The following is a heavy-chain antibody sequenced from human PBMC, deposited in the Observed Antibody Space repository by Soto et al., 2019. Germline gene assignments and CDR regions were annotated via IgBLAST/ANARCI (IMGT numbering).Heavy chain of an antibody. D-gene: IGHD6-19*01. V-gene: IGHV3-9*01. CDR3: AKDGGYSSGRYGA. CDR1: GFTFDDYA. J-gene: IGHJ5*02. CDR2: ISWNSGSI. Sequence: EVQLVESGGGLVQPGRSLRLSCAASGFTFDDYAMHWVRQAPGKGLEWASGISWNSGSIGYADSVKGRFTISRDNAKNSLYLQMNSLRAEDTALYYCAKDGGYSSGRYGAWGQGTLVTVSS.